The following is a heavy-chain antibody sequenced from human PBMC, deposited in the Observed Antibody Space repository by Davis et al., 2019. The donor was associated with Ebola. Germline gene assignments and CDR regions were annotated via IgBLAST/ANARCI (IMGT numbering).Heavy chain of an antibody. CDR1: GYTFTSYG. D-gene: IGHD4-17*01. V-gene: IGHV1-18*01. J-gene: IGHJ4*02. Sequence: AASVKVPCKASGYTFTSYGISWVRQAPGQGLEWMGWISAYNGNTNYAQKLQGRVTMTTDTSTSTAYMELRSLRSDDTAVYYCARDPTVMTTVTTGWVYWGQGTLVTVSS. CDR2: ISAYNGNT. CDR3: ARDPTVMTTVTTGWVY.